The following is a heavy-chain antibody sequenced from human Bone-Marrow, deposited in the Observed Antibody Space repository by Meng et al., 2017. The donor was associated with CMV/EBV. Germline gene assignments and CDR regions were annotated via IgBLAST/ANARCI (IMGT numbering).Heavy chain of an antibody. Sequence: GESLKISCAASGFTFSSYSMNWVRQAPGKGLEWVSSISSSSSYIYYADSVKGRFTISRDNAKNSLYLQMNSLRAEDTAVYYCARSAKSGYPLIIDFDYWGQGTTVTVSS. CDR1: GFTFSSYS. CDR3: ARSAKSGYPLIIDFDY. V-gene: IGHV3-21*01. CDR2: ISSSSSYI. J-gene: IGHJ4*03. D-gene: IGHD3-3*01.